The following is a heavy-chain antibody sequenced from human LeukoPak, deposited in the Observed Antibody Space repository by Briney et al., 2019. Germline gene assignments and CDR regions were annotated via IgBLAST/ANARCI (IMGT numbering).Heavy chain of an antibody. CDR3: AREFWSGYYTGLYYMDV. Sequence: KPSETLSLTCTVSGGSISSGSYYWSWIRQPAGKGLEWIGRIYTSGSTNYNPSLKSRVTISVDTSKNQFSLELSSVTAADTAVYYCAREFWSGYYTGLYYMDVWGKGTTVTVSS. J-gene: IGHJ6*03. CDR2: IYTSGST. CDR1: GGSISSGSYY. V-gene: IGHV4-61*02. D-gene: IGHD3-3*01.